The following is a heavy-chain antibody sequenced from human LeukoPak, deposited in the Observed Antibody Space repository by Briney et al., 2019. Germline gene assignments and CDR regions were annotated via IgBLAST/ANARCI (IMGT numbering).Heavy chain of an antibody. J-gene: IGHJ4*02. CDR3: ARVSFDSSGYLHDY. CDR1: GGSISSSYY. Sequence: SETLSLTCAVSGGSISSSYYWSWIRQPPGKGLEWIGYIYYSGSTNYNPSLKSRVTISVDTSKNQFSLKLSSVTAADTAVYYCARVSFDSSGYLHDYWGQGTLVTVSS. D-gene: IGHD3-22*01. V-gene: IGHV4-61*01. CDR2: IYYSGST.